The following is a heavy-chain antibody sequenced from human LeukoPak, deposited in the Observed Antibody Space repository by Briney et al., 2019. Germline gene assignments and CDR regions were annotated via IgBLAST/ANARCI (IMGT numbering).Heavy chain of an antibody. D-gene: IGHD2-8*01. CDR1: GFTFSSYA. J-gene: IGHJ5*02. CDR2: ISGSGGST. V-gene: IGHV3-23*01. Sequence: PGGSLRLSCVASGFTFSSYAMSWVRQAPGKGLEWVSAISGSGGSTYYADSVKGRFTISRDNSKNTLYLQMNSLRAEDTAVYYCAKDMVYAISNWFDPWGQGTLVTVSS. CDR3: AKDMVYAISNWFDP.